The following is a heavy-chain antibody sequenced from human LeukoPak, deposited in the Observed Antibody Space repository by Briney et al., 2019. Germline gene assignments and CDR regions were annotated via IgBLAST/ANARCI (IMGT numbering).Heavy chain of an antibody. J-gene: IGHJ5*02. CDR1: GGSISSYY. Sequence: PSETLSLTCTVSGGSISSYYWSWIRQPPGKGLEWIGYTYYSGSTNYNPSLKSRVTISVDTSKNQFSLKLSSVTAADTAVYYCARSGILWLYGRSSWFDPWGQGTLVTVSS. D-gene: IGHD2-21*01. V-gene: IGHV4-59*01. CDR3: ARSGILWLYGRSSWFDP. CDR2: TYYSGST.